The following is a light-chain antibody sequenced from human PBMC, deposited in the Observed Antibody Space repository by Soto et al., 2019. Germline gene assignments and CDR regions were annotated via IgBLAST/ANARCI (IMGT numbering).Light chain of an antibody. CDR3: QVWDSSSDHYV. J-gene: IGLJ1*01. V-gene: IGLV3-21*04. CDR1: NIGSKS. CDR2: YDS. Sequence: SYELTQPPSVSVAPGKTARITCGGNNIGSKSVHWYQQKPGQAPVLVIYYDSDRPSGIPERFSGSNSGNKATLTISRVEAGDEADYYSQVWDSSSDHYVFGTGTKVTVL.